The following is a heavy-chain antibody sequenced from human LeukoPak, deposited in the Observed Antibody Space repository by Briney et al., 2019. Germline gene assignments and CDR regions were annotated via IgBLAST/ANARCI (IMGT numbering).Heavy chain of an antibody. D-gene: IGHD4-17*01. CDR3: ATGDYANDAFDI. CDR1: GYTLTELS. Sequence: GASVKVSRKVSGYTLTELSMHWVRQAPGKGLEWMGGFDPEDGETIYAQKFQGRVTMTEDTSTDTAYMELSSLRSEDTAVYYCATGDYANDAFDIWGQGTMVTVSS. CDR2: FDPEDGET. J-gene: IGHJ3*02. V-gene: IGHV1-24*01.